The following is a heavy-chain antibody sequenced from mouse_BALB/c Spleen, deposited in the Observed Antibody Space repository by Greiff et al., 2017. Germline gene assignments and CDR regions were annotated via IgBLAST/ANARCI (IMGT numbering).Heavy chain of an antibody. V-gene: IGHV1-82*01. Sequence: VQLQQSGPELVKPGASVKISCKASGYAFSSSWMNWVKQRPGQGLEWIGRIYPGDGDTNYNGKFKGKATLTADKSSSTAYMQLSSLTSVDSAVYFCARGGDSFAYWGQGTLVTVSA. J-gene: IGHJ3*01. D-gene: IGHD3-3*01. CDR2: IYPGDGDT. CDR3: ARGGDSFAY. CDR1: GYAFSSSW.